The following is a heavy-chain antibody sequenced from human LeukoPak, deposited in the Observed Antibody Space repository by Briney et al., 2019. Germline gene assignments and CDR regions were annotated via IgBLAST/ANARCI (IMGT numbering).Heavy chain of an antibody. J-gene: IGHJ4*02. CDR3: ARSRWPEDY. V-gene: IGHV3-7*01. CDR1: GFTLNKYF. Sequence: GGSLRLACVTSGFTLNKYFMSWVRLAPGKVLEWVGNINQDGNAKYYADSVKGRFTISRDNAKNSVYLQMNSLRGDDTAVYYCARSRWPEDYWGQGTLVTVSS. CDR2: INQDGNAK. D-gene: IGHD1-14*01.